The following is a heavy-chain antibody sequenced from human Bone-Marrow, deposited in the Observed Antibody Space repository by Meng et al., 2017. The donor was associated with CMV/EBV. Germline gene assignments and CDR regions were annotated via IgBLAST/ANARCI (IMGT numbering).Heavy chain of an antibody. Sequence: GGSLRLSCAASGFTFSSYWMHWVRQAPGKGLVWVSRINSDGSSTSYADSVKGRFTISRDNSKNTQYLQMNSLRPEDTAVYYCARGDTAMTPGYYYGVDVWGQGTTVTVSS. CDR3: ARGDTAMTPGYYYGVDV. CDR2: INSDGSST. D-gene: IGHD5-18*01. V-gene: IGHV3-74*01. CDR1: GFTFSSYW. J-gene: IGHJ6*02.